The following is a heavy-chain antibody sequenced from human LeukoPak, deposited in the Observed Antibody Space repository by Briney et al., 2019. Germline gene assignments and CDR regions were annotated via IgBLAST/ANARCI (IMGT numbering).Heavy chain of an antibody. CDR2: ISSSGSTI. CDR1: GFTFSSYE. CDR3: MTYYYGSGSGGAWFDP. Sequence: PGGSLRLSCAASGFTFSSYEMNWVRQAPGKGLEWVSYISSSGSTIYYADSVEGRFTISRDNAKNSLYLQMNSLRAEDTAVYYCMTYYYGSGSGGAWFDPWGQGTLVTVSS. J-gene: IGHJ5*02. V-gene: IGHV3-48*03. D-gene: IGHD3-10*01.